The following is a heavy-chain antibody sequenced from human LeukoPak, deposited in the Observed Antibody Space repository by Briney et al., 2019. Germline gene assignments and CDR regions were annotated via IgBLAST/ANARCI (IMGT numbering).Heavy chain of an antibody. V-gene: IGHV3-23*01. CDR2: ISGSGGST. CDR3: AKGGYKSMDFDY. Sequence: GGSLRLSCAASGFTFSSYAMSWVRQAPGKGLEWLSAISGSGGSTYYADSVKGRFTISRDNSKNTLYLQMNSLRAEDTAVYYCAKGGYKSMDFDYWGQGTLVTVFS. J-gene: IGHJ4*02. D-gene: IGHD5-24*01. CDR1: GFTFSSYA.